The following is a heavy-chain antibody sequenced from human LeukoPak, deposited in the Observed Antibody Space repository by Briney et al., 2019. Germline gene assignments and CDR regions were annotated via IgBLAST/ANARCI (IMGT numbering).Heavy chain of an antibody. J-gene: IGHJ4*02. CDR2: ISWNSGSI. V-gene: IGHV3-9*01. CDR1: GFTFDDYA. Sequence: GGSLRLSCAASGFTFDDYAMHWVRQAPGKGLEWVSGISWNSGSIGYADSVKGRFTISRDNAKNSLYLQMNSLRAEDTAVYYCARGAVGLKERAGTSYYFDYWGQGTLVTVSS. CDR3: ARGAVGLKERAGTSYYFDY. D-gene: IGHD1-26*01.